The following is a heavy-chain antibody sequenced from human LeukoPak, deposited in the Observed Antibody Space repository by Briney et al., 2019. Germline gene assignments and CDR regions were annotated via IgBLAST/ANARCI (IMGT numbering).Heavy chain of an antibody. CDR3: ARESIGAFDY. J-gene: IGHJ4*02. CDR2: ISYDGSNK. CDR1: GFTFSSYA. Sequence: GGSLRLSCAAPGFTFSSYAMHWVCQAPGKGLEWVAVISYDGSNKYYADSVKGRFTISRDNSKNTLYLQMNSLRAEDTAVYYCARESIGAFDYWGQGTLVTVSS. V-gene: IGHV3-30*04. D-gene: IGHD3-10*01.